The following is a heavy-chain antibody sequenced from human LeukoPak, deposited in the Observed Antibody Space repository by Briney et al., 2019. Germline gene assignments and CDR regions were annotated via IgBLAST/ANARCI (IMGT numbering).Heavy chain of an antibody. CDR2: FFLKGST. CDR1: GYSITSAYY. J-gene: IGHJ5*02. CDR3: ARGGVFNSFDP. D-gene: IGHD6-13*01. Sequence: SETLSLTCTASGYSITSAYYWGWIRQPPGKGLEWIGSFFLKGSTYYNPSLKSRVTISVDTSKNQFSLTLSSVTAADTAVYYCARGGVFNSFDPWGQGTLVTVSS. V-gene: IGHV4-38-2*02.